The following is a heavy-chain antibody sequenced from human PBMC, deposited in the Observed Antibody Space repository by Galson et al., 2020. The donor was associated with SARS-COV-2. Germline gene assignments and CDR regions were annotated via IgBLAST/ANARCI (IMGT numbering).Heavy chain of an antibody. V-gene: IGHV4-34*01. CDR2: IDHSGTT. J-gene: IGHJ4*02. D-gene: IGHD1-26*01. CDR1: GGSFTGYY. CDR3: TRVKLRVGTFD. Sequence: SETLSLTCAVYGGSFTGYYWIWIRQPPGKGLEWIGEIDHSGTTKYIPSLKSRVTISLDTSKNQFSLQLRSVTAADTAVYYCTRVKLRVGTFDWGQGTLVTVSS.